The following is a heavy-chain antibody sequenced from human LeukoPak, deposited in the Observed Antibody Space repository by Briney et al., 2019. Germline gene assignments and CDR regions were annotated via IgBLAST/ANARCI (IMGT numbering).Heavy chain of an antibody. CDR3: ATGPSYYTN. CDR2: ISSNGGST. J-gene: IGHJ4*02. V-gene: IGHV3-64*01. D-gene: IGHD3-10*01. CDR1: GFTFSSYA. Sequence: GGSLRLSCAASGFTFSSYAMHWVRQAPGKGLECVSAISSNGGSTYYANSVKGRFTISRDNSKNTLYLQMGSLRAEDMAVYYCATGPSYYTNWGQGTLVTVSS.